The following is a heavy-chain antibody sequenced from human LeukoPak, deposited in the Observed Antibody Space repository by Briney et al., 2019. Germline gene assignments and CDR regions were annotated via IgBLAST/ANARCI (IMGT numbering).Heavy chain of an antibody. J-gene: IGHJ4*02. D-gene: IGHD5-18*01. Sequence: GGSLGLSCAASGFTFSSYEMNWVRQAPGKGLEWVSYISSSGSTIYYADSVKGRFTISRDNAKNSLYLQMNSLRAEDTAVYYCARRVYSYGAYWGQGTLVTVSS. CDR2: ISSSGSTI. V-gene: IGHV3-48*03. CDR1: GFTFSSYE. CDR3: ARRVYSYGAY.